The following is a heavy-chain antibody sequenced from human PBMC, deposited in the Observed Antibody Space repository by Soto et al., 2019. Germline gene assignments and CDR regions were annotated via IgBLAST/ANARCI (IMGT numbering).Heavy chain of an antibody. CDR1: GFTFSSYA. V-gene: IGHV3-23*01. D-gene: IGHD3-22*01. Sequence: ESGGGLVQPGGSLRLSCAASGFTFSSYAMSWVRQAPGKGLEWVSAISGSGGSTYYADSVKGRFTISRDNSKNTLYLQMNSLRAEDTAVYYCARSSPYYDSSGYSPEFDYWGQGTLVTVSS. CDR2: ISGSGGST. J-gene: IGHJ4*02. CDR3: ARSSPYYDSSGYSPEFDY.